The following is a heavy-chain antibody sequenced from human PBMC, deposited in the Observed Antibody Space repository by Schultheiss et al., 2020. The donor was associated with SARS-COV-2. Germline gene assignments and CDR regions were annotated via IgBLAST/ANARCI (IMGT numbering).Heavy chain of an antibody. CDR1: GFTFSSYA. CDR2: ISGSGGST. V-gene: IGHV3-23*01. CDR3: AKEVTYYYGSGSYPSGDY. Sequence: GGSLRLSCAASGFTFSSYAMSWVRQAPGKGLEWVSAISGSGGSTYYADSVKGRFTISRDNSKNTLYLQMNSLRAEDTAVYYCAKEVTYYYGSGSYPSGDYWGQGTLVTVSS. D-gene: IGHD3-10*01. J-gene: IGHJ4*02.